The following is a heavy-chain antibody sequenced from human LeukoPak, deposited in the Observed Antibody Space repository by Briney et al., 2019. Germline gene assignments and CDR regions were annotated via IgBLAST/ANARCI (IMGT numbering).Heavy chain of an antibody. CDR1: GFTFNNAW. CDR2: ISSTSGTI. CDR3: ARDYYGMDV. J-gene: IGHJ6*02. Sequence: GGSLRLSCAASGFTFNNAWMSWVRQGPGKGLECVSYISSTSGTIYYADSVKGRFTISRDNAKNSLYLQMNSLREEDTAVYYCARDYYGMDVWGQGTTVTVSS. V-gene: IGHV3-48*02.